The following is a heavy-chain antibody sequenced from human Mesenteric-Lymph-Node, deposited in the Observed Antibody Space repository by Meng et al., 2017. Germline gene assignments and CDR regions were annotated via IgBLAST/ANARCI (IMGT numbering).Heavy chain of an antibody. V-gene: IGHV2-5*01. D-gene: IGHD4-17*01. CDR1: GFSLSTTGVG. J-gene: IGHJ4*02. Sequence: SGPTLVKPTQTLTLTCTFSGFSLSTTGVGVGWIRQPPGKALEWLALIYWSDDKRYSPSLKSRLTITKDTSKNQVVLTMTNMDPVDTATYYCAHRPVPNGDLAFDYWGQGTLVTVSS. CDR3: AHRPVPNGDLAFDY. CDR2: IYWSDDK.